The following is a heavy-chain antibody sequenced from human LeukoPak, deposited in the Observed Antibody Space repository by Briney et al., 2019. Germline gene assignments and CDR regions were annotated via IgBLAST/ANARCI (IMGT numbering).Heavy chain of an antibody. CDR1: GGSISAYY. Sequence: PSETLSLTCTASGGSISAYYWSWIRQPPGKGLQWIGYIYYSGKTNYNSSLKSRVTISLDTSKNQFSLKLSSVTAADTAVYYCARGVITGNPQYVDYWGQGTLVTVSS. D-gene: IGHD1-20*01. CDR3: ARGVITGNPQYVDY. CDR2: IYYSGKT. J-gene: IGHJ4*02. V-gene: IGHV4-59*01.